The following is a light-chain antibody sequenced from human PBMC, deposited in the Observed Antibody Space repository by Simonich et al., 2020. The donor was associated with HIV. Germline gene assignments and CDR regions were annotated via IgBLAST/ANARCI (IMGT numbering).Light chain of an antibody. Sequence: EIVMTQSPATLSVSPGETATLSCRASQSVSNNLSRYQKKPGQAPRRLILGASTRATGIPARFSGSGSGTEFTLTINSLQSEDFAVYYCQQCNNWPWTFGRGTKVEIK. CDR1: QSVSNN. CDR3: QQCNNWPWT. V-gene: IGKV3-15*01. CDR2: GAS. J-gene: IGKJ1*01.